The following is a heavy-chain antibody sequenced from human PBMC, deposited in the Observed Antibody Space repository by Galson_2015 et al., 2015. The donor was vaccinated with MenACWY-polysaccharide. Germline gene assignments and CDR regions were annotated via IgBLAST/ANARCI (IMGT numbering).Heavy chain of an antibody. J-gene: IGHJ4*02. Sequence: GPAWVSVISDSGVRTYYGDSVRVRFNISRENSKTTFYLQMDSLRAEDTAVDYCAKRGSLRGDYIREHFDCWGQGTLVTVSS. V-gene: IGHV3-23*01. CDR3: AKRGSLRGDYIREHFDC. CDR2: ISDSGVRT. D-gene: IGHD3-3*01.